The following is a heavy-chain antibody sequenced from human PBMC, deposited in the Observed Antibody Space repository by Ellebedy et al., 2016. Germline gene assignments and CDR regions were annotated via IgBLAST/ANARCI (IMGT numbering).Heavy chain of an antibody. CDR1: GFTFSSYA. Sequence: GGSLRLSXAASGFTFSSYAMSWARQAPGKGLEWVSAISGSGGSTYYADSVKGRFTISRDNSKNTLYLQMNSLRAEDTAVYYCAKGGVPAAIGVYYYYMDVWGKGTTVTVSS. CDR3: AKGGVPAAIGVYYYYMDV. J-gene: IGHJ6*03. D-gene: IGHD2-2*02. V-gene: IGHV3-23*01. CDR2: ISGSGGST.